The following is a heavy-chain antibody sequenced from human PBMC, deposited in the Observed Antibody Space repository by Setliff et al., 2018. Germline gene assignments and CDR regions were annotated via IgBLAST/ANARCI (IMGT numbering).Heavy chain of an antibody. CDR2: IYIGGSA. D-gene: IGHD3-9*01. Sequence: KPSETLSLTCTVSGGSISSYYWSWIRQPAGKGLEWIGHIYIGGSANYNPSLKSRVTMSIDTSKNQFSLKLSPVTAADTAVYYCARGYYDILTGYYIGYWGQGTLVTVSS. CDR1: GGSISSYY. CDR3: ARGYYDILTGYYIGY. J-gene: IGHJ4*02. V-gene: IGHV4-4*07.